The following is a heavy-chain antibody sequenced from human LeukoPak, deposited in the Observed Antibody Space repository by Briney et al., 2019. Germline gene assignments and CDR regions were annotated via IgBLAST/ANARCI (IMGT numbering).Heavy chain of an antibody. CDR3: AKEVWGSYRYLNY. CDR1: GFTLSSYW. D-gene: IGHD3-16*02. V-gene: IGHV3-74*01. CDR2: INPDGSRT. Sequence: GGSLRLSCAASGFTLSSYWIHWVRQAPGEGLVWVSRINPDGSRTDYADSVKGRFTISRDNTKNTVDLQMNSLRAEDTAVYYCAKEVWGSYRYLNYWGQGTLVTVSS. J-gene: IGHJ4*02.